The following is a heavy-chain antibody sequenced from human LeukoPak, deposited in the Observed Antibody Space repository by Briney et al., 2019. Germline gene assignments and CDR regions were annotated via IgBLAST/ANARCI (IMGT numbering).Heavy chain of an antibody. J-gene: IGHJ4*02. Sequence: GGSLRLSCAASGFTFSTYGMHWVRQAPGQGLEWVAFIRYDGNKKYYRDSVKGRFTISRDDSKNTLYLQMNSLRAEDTAVYYCAKDKKGYSYGYEGDYWGQGTLVTVSS. V-gene: IGHV3-30*02. CDR3: AKDKKGYSYGYEGDY. D-gene: IGHD5-18*01. CDR1: GFTFSTYG. CDR2: IRYDGNKK.